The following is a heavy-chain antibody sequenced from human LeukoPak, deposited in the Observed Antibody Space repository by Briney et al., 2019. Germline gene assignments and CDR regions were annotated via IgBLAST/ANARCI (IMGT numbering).Heavy chain of an antibody. Sequence: SGPTLVIPSQTLTLTCTFSGFSLSTSGVDVGWLRQPPGKALEWLALIYWDDDKRYSPSLKSKLTITKDTSKNQVVLTMTNMDPVDTATYYCAHSSGSLFRFDYWGQGTLVTVSS. J-gene: IGHJ4*02. V-gene: IGHV2-5*02. CDR3: AHSSGSLFRFDY. CDR2: IYWDDDK. D-gene: IGHD3-10*01. CDR1: GFSLSTSGVD.